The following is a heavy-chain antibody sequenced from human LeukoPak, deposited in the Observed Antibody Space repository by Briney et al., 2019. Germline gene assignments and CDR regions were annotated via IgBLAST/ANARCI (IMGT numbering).Heavy chain of an antibody. J-gene: IGHJ4*02. D-gene: IGHD3-22*01. CDR3: ARSPSGYRFDS. V-gene: IGHV4-61*01. CDR2: ISNSGST. CDR1: GGYVNRGTFF. Sequence: AETLSLTCAVSGGYVNRGTFFWTWIRKPLGKGLEWIGYISNSGSTNYHPSLKSRVTISSDTSKTQFTLKLTSVTAADTAVYYCARSPSGYRFDSWDQGTLVTVSS.